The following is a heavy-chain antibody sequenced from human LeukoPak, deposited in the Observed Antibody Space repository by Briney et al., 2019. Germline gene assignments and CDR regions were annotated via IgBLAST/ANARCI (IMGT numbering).Heavy chain of an antibody. CDR2: MNPNSGNT. D-gene: IGHD2-2*01. Sequence: ASVKVSCKASGYTFTSYDINWVRQATGQGLEWMGWMNPNSGNTGYAQKFQGRVTMTRDTSTSTVYMELSSLRSEDTAVYYCAREGGCSSTSCAYLDYWGQGTLVTVSS. J-gene: IGHJ4*02. CDR1: GYTFTSYD. V-gene: IGHV1-8*01. CDR3: AREGGCSSTSCAYLDY.